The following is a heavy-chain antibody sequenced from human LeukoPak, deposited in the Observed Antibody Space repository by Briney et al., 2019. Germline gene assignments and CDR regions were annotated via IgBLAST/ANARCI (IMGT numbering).Heavy chain of an antibody. D-gene: IGHD3-22*01. CDR2: ISAKNGNT. Sequence: GASVKVSCKASGYTFTTYGITWVRQAPGQGLEWVGWISAKNGNTNYAQDFQGRVTLTRDTPTSAVSMELRRLRSDDTAVYYCARARPQNYDSSRYYSAAFDIWGQGTMVTVSS. J-gene: IGHJ3*02. CDR1: GYTFTTYG. CDR3: ARARPQNYDSSRYYSAAFDI. V-gene: IGHV1-18*01.